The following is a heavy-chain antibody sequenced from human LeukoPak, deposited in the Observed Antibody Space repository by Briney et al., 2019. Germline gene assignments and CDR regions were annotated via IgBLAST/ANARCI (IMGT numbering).Heavy chain of an antibody. Sequence: GASVKVSCKASGYTFTSYGISWVRQAPGQGLEWMGWISGHNGNTAFAQNLQGRLTMTTDTSTATAYMELRSLRSDDTAVYYCARVYYGPDLRGGWFDSWGQGTLVTVSS. V-gene: IGHV1-18*01. CDR3: ARVYYGPDLRGGWFDS. J-gene: IGHJ5*01. CDR2: ISGHNGNT. CDR1: GYTFTSYG. D-gene: IGHD1-26*01.